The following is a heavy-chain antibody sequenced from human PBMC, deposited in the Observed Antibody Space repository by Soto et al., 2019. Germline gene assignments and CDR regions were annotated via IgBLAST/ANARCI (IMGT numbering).Heavy chain of an antibody. CDR2: ISGTGVNT. V-gene: IGHV3-23*01. CDR1: GFIFSSYA. J-gene: IGHJ5*02. D-gene: IGHD6-6*01. CDR3: AKDSVHNLYRTSSLEDCFGP. Sequence: EEQLLESGGGLVQPGGSLRLSCEASGFIFSSYAITWVRQAPGKGLEWVSTISGTGVNTYYADSVKGRFTVSRDNSKNTVWLQMNSLRAAASSVYYCAKDSVHNLYRTSSLEDCFGPWGQGTLVTVSS.